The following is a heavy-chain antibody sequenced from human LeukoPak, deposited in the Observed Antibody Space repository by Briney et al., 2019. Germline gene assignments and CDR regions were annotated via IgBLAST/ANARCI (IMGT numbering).Heavy chain of an antibody. V-gene: IGHV4-34*01. CDR2: INHSGST. D-gene: IGHD3-10*01. Sequence: SETLSLTCAVYGGSFSGYYWSWIRQPPGKGLEWIGEINHSGSTNYNPSLKSRVTISVDTSKNQFSLKLSSVTAADTAVYYCARAHLGPTMVRGVITWGQGTLVTVSS. CDR3: ARAHLGPTMVRGVIT. J-gene: IGHJ4*02. CDR1: GGSFSGYY.